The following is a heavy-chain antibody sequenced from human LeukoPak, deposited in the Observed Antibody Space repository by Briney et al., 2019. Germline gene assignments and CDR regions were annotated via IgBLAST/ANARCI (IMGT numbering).Heavy chain of an antibody. D-gene: IGHD6-19*01. J-gene: IGHJ5*02. Sequence: PGGSLRLPCAASRVTFSSSAMSWVRQAPGKGLECVSTISASGDRTYYADSVKGRFTISRDNSENTLYLQMNSLRAEDTAVYFCVRAQYSSDTWGQGTLVTVSS. CDR1: RVTFSSSA. CDR3: VRAQYSSDT. V-gene: IGHV3-23*01. CDR2: ISASGDRT.